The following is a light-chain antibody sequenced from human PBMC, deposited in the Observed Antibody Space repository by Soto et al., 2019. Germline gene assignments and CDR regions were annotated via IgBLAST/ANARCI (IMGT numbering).Light chain of an antibody. CDR2: GAS. V-gene: IGKV3-15*01. CDR3: QQYNNWPWT. Sequence: EIVLTQSPGTLSLSPGERATFSCRASQSVSSSYIAWYQQKRGQAPRRLIYGASTRAPGFPARFSGSGSGTDFTLTISSLQSEDFAVYYCQQYNNWPWTFGQGTKVDIK. J-gene: IGKJ1*01. CDR1: QSVSSSY.